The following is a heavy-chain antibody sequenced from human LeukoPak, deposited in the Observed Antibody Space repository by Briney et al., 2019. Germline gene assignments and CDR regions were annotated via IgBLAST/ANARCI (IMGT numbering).Heavy chain of an antibody. CDR1: GXTFSSYA. V-gene: IGHV3-30-3*01. D-gene: IGHD1-26*01. J-gene: IGHJ4*02. CDR3: ARAGRGLGGFDY. Sequence: GRSLRLSCAASGXTFSSYAMHWVRQAPGKGLEWVAVISYDGSNKYYADSVKGRFTISRDNSKNTLYLQMDSLRAEDTAVFYCARAGRGLGGFDYWGQGTLVTVSS. CDR2: ISYDGSNK.